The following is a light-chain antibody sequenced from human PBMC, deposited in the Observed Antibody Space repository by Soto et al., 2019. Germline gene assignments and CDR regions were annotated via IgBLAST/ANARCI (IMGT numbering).Light chain of an antibody. V-gene: IGLV2-8*01. J-gene: IGLJ2*01. CDR2: EVT. CDR3: SSYAGSSVV. CDR1: SSDVGGYKY. Sequence: QSALTQPPSASGSPGQSVTISCTGTSSDVGGYKYVSWYQQHPGRAPKLMIYEVTKRPSGVPDRFSGSKSGTTASLTVSGLQAEDEADYYCSSYAGSSVVFGGGTKLTVL.